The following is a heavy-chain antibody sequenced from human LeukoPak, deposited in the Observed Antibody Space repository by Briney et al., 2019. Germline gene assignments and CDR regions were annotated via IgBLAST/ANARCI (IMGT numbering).Heavy chain of an antibody. J-gene: IGHJ4*02. CDR2: FHYNGET. Sequence: PSETLSLTCTVSGASVTTHYWSWIRQPPGKGLEWIGNFHYNGETSFNSSLNSRVTTSIDTSKNQFSLTLNAVTAADTAVYYCASKPVVPASQGYYFDSWGPGILVTVSS. CDR1: GASVTTHY. D-gene: IGHD4-23*01. CDR3: ASKPVVPASQGYYFDS. V-gene: IGHV4-59*02.